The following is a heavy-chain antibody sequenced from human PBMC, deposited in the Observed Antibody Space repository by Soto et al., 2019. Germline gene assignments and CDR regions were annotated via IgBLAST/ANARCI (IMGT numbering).Heavy chain of an antibody. CDR3: ARDESSCSSTSCYVYYYYGMDV. Sequence: GGSLRLSCAASGFTFSSYGMHWVRQAPGKGLEWVAIIWYDGSNKYYADSVKGRFTISRDNSKNTLYLQMNSLRAEDTALYYCARDESSCSSTSCYVYYYYGMDVCGQGPTVTVYS. J-gene: IGHJ6*02. CDR2: IWYDGSNK. CDR1: GFTFSSYG. D-gene: IGHD2-2*01. V-gene: IGHV3-33*01.